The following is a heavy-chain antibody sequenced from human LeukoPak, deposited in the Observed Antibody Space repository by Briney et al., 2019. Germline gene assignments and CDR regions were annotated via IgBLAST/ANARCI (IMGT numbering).Heavy chain of an antibody. V-gene: IGHV4-59*05. CDR1: GGSISSYY. CDR2: IYYSWST. D-gene: IGHD2-15*01. J-gene: IGHJ4*03. Sequence: SETLSLTCTVSGGSISSYYWSWIRQPPGKGLEWIGSIYYSWSTYCNPSLKSQLTISVDTSKNQFSLKLSTVTAADTAVYYCARHGGGYCSGGTCYGGFAYIWGDGTPVTVSS. CDR3: ARHGGGYCSGGTCYGGFAYI.